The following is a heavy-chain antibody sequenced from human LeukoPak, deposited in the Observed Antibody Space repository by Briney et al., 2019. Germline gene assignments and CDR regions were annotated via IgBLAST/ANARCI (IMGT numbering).Heavy chain of an antibody. CDR1: GFTFSSYS. J-gene: IGHJ3*02. CDR2: ISSSSSYI. V-gene: IGHV3-21*01. D-gene: IGHD3-10*01. CDR3: ARVTGSGSSLAFDI. Sequence: PGGSLRLSCAASGFTFSSYSMNWVRQAPGKGLEWVSSISSSSSYIYYADSVKGRFTISRDNAKNSLYLQMNSLRAEDTAVYYCARVTGSGSSLAFDIWGQGTMVTVSS.